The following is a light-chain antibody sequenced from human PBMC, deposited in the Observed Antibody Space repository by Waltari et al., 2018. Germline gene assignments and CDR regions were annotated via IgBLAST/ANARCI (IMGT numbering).Light chain of an antibody. Sequence: QSALTPPAPVSGSPGPSITISCTGTSSAVGRYNLVSWYQQHPGKAPKPMIYEVSKRPSGVSNRFSGSKSGNTASLTISGLQAEDEADYYCCSYAGSSTFVVFGGGTKLTVL. J-gene: IGLJ2*01. CDR1: SSAVGRYNL. CDR2: EVS. CDR3: CSYAGSSTFVV. V-gene: IGLV2-23*02.